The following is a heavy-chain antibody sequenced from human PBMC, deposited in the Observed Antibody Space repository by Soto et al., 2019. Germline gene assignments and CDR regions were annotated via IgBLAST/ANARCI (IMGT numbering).Heavy chain of an antibody. V-gene: IGHV4-59*01. D-gene: IGHD6-6*01. J-gene: IGHJ5*02. Sequence: ETLSLTCTVSGGSISSYYWSWIRQPPGKGLEWIGYIYYSGSTNYNPSLKSRVTISVDTSKNQFSLKLSSVTAADTAVYYCASIVAARPGDWFDPWGQGTLVTVSS. CDR3: ASIVAARPGDWFDP. CDR1: GGSISSYY. CDR2: IYYSGST.